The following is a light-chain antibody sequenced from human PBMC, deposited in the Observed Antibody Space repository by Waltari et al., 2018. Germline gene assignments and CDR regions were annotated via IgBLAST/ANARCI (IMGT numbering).Light chain of an antibody. V-gene: IGKV1-5*03. CDR2: KAS. Sequence: DIQMTQSPSALSASIGDRVTISCRAIQNIHTWLAWYQVKPGRAPKVLIYKASDLQIGVPSRFSGSGAGTEFTLIINSLQPDDFATYYCQQYNSGWSFGQGTKVEVK. CDR3: QQYNSGWS. J-gene: IGKJ1*01. CDR1: QNIHTW.